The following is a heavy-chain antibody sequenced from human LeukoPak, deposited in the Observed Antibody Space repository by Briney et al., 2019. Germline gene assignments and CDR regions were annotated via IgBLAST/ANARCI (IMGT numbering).Heavy chain of an antibody. Sequence: EASVTVSCRASGYTFTIYAMHWVRQSPGQRREGMGWINAGNGNTKYSQKFQGRVTITRHTSASTAYMELSSLRSEDTAVHYCARDMSPFPLWFGEPTLTGFDYWGQGTLVTVSS. D-gene: IGHD3-10*01. CDR3: ARDMSPFPLWFGEPTLTGFDY. CDR2: INAGNGNT. V-gene: IGHV1-3*01. J-gene: IGHJ4*02. CDR1: GYTFTIYA.